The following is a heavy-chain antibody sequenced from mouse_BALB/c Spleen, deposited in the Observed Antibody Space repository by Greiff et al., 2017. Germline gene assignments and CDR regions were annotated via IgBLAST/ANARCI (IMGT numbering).Heavy chain of an antibody. J-gene: IGHJ3*01. CDR2: ISSGGST. Sequence: EVHLVESGGGLVKPGGSLKLSCAASGFTFSSYAMSWVRQTPEKRLEWVASISSGGSTYYPDSVKGRFTISRDNARNILYLQMSSLRSEDTAMYYCARRKGYDYGAWFAYWGQGTLVTVSA. D-gene: IGHD2-4*01. CDR1: GFTFSSYA. CDR3: ARRKGYDYGAWFAY. V-gene: IGHV5-6-5*01.